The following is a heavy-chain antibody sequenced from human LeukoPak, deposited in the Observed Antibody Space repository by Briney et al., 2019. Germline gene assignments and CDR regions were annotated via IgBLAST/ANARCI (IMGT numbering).Heavy chain of an antibody. CDR1: GFTFSSYG. Sequence: GGSLRLSCAASGFTFSSYGMHWVRQAPGKGLEWVAVISYDGSNKYYADSVKGRFTISRDNSKNTLYLQMNSLRAEDTAVYYCASPLDDYWGQGTLVTVSS. CDR3: ASPLDDY. V-gene: IGHV3-30*03. J-gene: IGHJ4*02. CDR2: ISYDGSNK.